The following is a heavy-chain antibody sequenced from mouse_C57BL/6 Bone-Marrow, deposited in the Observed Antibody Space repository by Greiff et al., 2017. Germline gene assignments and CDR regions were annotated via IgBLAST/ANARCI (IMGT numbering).Heavy chain of an antibody. Sequence: EVKLMESGGGLVQPGGSLKLSCAASGFTFSDYYMYWVRQTPEKRLEWVAYISNGGGSTYYPDTVQGRFTISRDNAKNTLYLQVSRLKSEDTALYYCARKDYWGQGTSGTVSS. CDR3: ARKDY. V-gene: IGHV5-12*01. J-gene: IGHJ4*01. CDR2: ISNGGGST. CDR1: GFTFSDYY.